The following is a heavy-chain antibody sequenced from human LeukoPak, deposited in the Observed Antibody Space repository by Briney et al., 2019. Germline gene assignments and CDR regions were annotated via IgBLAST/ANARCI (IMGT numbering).Heavy chain of an antibody. CDR1: GFTFSSYA. V-gene: IGHV3-30-3*01. CDR2: ILYDGSNK. D-gene: IGHD2/OR15-2a*01. J-gene: IGHJ4*02. CDR3: AKAAVYSNRWTPFDD. Sequence: PGGSLRLSCAASGFTFSSYAMHWVRQAPGKGLEWVAVILYDGSNKYYADSVRGRFTISRDNSNNTVSLQMNSLRPEDTAVYYCAKAAVYSNRWTPFDDWGQGTLVTVSS.